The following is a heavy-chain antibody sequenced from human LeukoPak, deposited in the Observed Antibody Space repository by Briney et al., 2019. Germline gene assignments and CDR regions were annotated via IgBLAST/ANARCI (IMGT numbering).Heavy chain of an antibody. CDR3: ARAQYYYDSSGSEYYFDY. V-gene: IGHV1-2*04. Sequence: ASVKVSCKASGYTFTGYYVHWVRQAPGQGLEWMGWINPNSGGTNYAQKFQGWVTMTRDTSISTAYMELSRLRSDDTAVYYCARAQYYYDSSGSEYYFDYWGQGTLVTVSS. CDR2: INPNSGGT. CDR1: GYTFTGYY. D-gene: IGHD3-22*01. J-gene: IGHJ4*02.